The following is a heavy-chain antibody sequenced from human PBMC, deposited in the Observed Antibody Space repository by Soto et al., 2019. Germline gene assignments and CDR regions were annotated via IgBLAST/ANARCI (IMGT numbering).Heavy chain of an antibody. J-gene: IGHJ6*02. CDR2: IIPIFGTA. D-gene: IGHD2-2*01. Sequence: GASVKVSCKDSGGAFSSNAMSWVRQAPGQGLEWMGGIIPIFGTANYAQKFQGRVTITADESTSTAYMELSSLRSEDTAVYYCARDSTDCSSTSCRRAYYYYGMDVWGQGTTVTVSS. CDR1: GGAFSSNA. CDR3: ARDSTDCSSTSCRRAYYYYGMDV. V-gene: IGHV1-69*13.